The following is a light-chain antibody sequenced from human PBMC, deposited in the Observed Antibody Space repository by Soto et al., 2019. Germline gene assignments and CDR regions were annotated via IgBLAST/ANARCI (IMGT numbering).Light chain of an antibody. CDR2: GAS. V-gene: IGKV3-20*01. J-gene: IGKJ1*01. CDR3: QQYGSSPWT. Sequence: EIGLTQSPGTLSLSPGERATLSCRASQSVSSSYLAWYQQKPGQAPRLLIYGASNRATGIPDRFSGSASRTDLNLTISRQEPEDFAVYYCQQYGSSPWTFGQGTKVEIK. CDR1: QSVSSSY.